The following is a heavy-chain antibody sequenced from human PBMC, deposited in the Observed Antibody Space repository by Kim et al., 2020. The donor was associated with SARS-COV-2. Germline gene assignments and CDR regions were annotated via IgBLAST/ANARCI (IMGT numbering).Heavy chain of an antibody. V-gene: IGHV1-8*01. Sequence: NTGFHQKFHGRVTMTRNTSISTAYMELSSLGTEDTAVYYCASGNAFDSWGQGTLVTVSS. CDR2: NT. CDR3: ASGNAFDS. J-gene: IGHJ4*02.